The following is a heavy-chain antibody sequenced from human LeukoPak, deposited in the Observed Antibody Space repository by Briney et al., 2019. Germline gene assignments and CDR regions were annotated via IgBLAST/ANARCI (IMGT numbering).Heavy chain of an antibody. CDR2: IIPIFGTA. CDR3: VRSLRNSYIDY. Sequence: SVKVSCKASGRTFSSYAISWVRQAPGQGLEWMGGIIPIFGTANYAQKFQGRVTMTRNTSIGTAYVELSSLTSEDTAVYYCVRSLRNSYIDYWGQGTLVAASS. D-gene: IGHD3-16*01. J-gene: IGHJ4*02. V-gene: IGHV1-69*05. CDR1: GRTFSSYA.